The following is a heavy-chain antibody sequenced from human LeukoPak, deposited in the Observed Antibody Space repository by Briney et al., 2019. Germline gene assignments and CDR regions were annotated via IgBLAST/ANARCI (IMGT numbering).Heavy chain of an antibody. CDR2: ISGSGGST. V-gene: IGHV3-23*01. CDR1: GFPFSSYA. D-gene: IGHD3-3*01. Sequence: GGSLRLSCAASGFPFSSYAMSWVRQAPGKGLQWVSAISGSGGSTYYADSVKGRFTISRDNSKTTLYLQMNSLRAEDTAVYYCAKESSGYSTDHFDPWGQGTLVTVSS. J-gene: IGHJ5*02. CDR3: AKESSGYSTDHFDP.